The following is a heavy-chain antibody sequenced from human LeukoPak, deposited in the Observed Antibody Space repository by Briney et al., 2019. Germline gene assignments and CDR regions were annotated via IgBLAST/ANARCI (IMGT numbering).Heavy chain of an antibody. CDR2: IYSSGIT. CDR3: ARLKFYDSTGYSPGYYMDV. J-gene: IGHJ6*03. D-gene: IGHD3-22*01. Sequence: SETLSLTCTVSGGSIISNYWSWIRQSAGKGLEWIGRIYSSGITDYNPSLKSRVTMSLDTSRKQFSLRLTSVTAADTAVYYCARLKFYDSTGYSPGYYMDVWGKGTTVSVFS. CDR1: GGSIISNY. V-gene: IGHV4-4*07.